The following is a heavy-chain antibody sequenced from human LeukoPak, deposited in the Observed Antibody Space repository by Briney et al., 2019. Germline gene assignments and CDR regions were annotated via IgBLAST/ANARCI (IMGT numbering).Heavy chain of an antibody. CDR1: GFISSSYE. Sequence: GGSLRLSCAASGFISSSYEMNWVRQAPGKGLEWVSYINTNGRTIYYADSVKGRFTISRDNAKNSLYLQMNSLRAEDTAVYYCARDESWLPDYWGQGTLVTVSS. CDR3: ARDESWLPDY. D-gene: IGHD5-18*01. CDR2: INTNGRTI. V-gene: IGHV3-48*03. J-gene: IGHJ4*02.